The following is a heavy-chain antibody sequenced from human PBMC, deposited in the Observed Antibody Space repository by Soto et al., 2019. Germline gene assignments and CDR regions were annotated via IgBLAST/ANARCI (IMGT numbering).Heavy chain of an antibody. CDR1: GGSISSGDYY. V-gene: IGHV4-30-4*01. J-gene: IGHJ5*02. Sequence: SETLSLTCTVSGGSISSGDYYWSWIRQPPGKGLEWIGYIYYSGSTYYNPSLKSRVTISVDTSKNQFSLKLSSVTAADTAVYYCARDRGDSGHNWFDPWGQGTLVTVSS. D-gene: IGHD5-12*01. CDR3: ARDRGDSGHNWFDP. CDR2: IYYSGST.